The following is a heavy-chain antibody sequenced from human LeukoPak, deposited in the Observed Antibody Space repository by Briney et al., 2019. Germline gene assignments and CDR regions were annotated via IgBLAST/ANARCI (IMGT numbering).Heavy chain of an antibody. J-gene: IGHJ4*02. D-gene: IGHD4-23*01. Sequence: SQTLSLTCTVSGGSISSGSYYWSWIRQPAGKGLEWIGRIYTSGRTNYIPSLKSRVTISVDTSKNQFSLRLSSVTAADTAVYYCARDSTFYGGDPFDYWGQGTLVTVSS. CDR3: ARDSTFYGGDPFDY. CDR1: GGSISSGSYY. V-gene: IGHV4-61*02. CDR2: IYTSGRT.